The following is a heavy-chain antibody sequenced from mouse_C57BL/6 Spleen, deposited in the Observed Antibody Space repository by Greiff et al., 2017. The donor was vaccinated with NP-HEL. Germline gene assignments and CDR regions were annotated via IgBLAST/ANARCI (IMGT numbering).Heavy chain of an antibody. Sequence: VQLKESGAELVRPGASVKLSCTASGFNIKDDYMHWVKQRPEQGLEWIGWIDPENGDTEYASKFQGKATITADTSSNTAYLQLSSLTSEDTAVYYCTTGYDYDSWFAYWGQGTLVTVSA. D-gene: IGHD2-4*01. CDR3: TTGYDYDSWFAY. J-gene: IGHJ3*01. CDR1: GFNIKDDY. CDR2: IDPENGDT. V-gene: IGHV14-4*01.